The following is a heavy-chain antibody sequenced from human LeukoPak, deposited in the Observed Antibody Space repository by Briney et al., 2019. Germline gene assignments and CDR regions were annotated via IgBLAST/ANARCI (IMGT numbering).Heavy chain of an antibody. Sequence: GGSLRLSCAASGFTFSSYWMSWVRQAPGKGLEWVANIKQDGSEKYYVDSVKGRFTISRDNAKNSLYLQMNSLRAEDTAVYYCARHRSGPTTSFDYWGQGTLVTVSS. CDR1: GFTFSSYW. D-gene: IGHD6-25*01. V-gene: IGHV3-7*01. CDR2: IKQDGSEK. CDR3: ARHRSGPTTSFDY. J-gene: IGHJ4*02.